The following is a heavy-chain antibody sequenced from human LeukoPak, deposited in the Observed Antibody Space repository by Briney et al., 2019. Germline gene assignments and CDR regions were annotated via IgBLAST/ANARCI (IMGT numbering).Heavy chain of an antibody. D-gene: IGHD6-19*01. Sequence: SETLSLTCTVSGGSISSYYWSWIRQHPGTGLEWIGYIYYSGSTNYNPSLKSRVTISVDTSKNQFSLKLSSVTAADTAVYYCAREGGRQGYSSGWYEAFDIWGQGTMVTVSS. CDR3: AREGGRQGYSSGWYEAFDI. J-gene: IGHJ3*02. CDR1: GGSISSYY. CDR2: IYYSGST. V-gene: IGHV4-59*01.